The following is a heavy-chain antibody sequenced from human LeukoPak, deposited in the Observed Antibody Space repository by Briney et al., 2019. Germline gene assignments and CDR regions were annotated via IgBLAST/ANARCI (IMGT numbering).Heavy chain of an antibody. J-gene: IGHJ4*02. V-gene: IGHV5-51*01. D-gene: IGHD4-17*01. CDR3: ARPANDYGSNRVDY. CDR2: IYPGDSDT. Sequence: GESLKISCKGSGYSFTSYWIGWVRQITGKGLEWMGIIYPGDSDTRYSPSFQGQVTISADKSISTAYLQWSSLKASDTAMYYCARPANDYGSNRVDYWGQGTLVTVSS. CDR1: GYSFTSYW.